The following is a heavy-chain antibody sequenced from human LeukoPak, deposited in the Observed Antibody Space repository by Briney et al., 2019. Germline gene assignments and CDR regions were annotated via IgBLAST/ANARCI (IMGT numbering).Heavy chain of an antibody. D-gene: IGHD4-11*01. CDR3: ARPLTGYSNTFVY. CDR2: VSYSGSP. CDR1: GGPIRGTSYY. J-gene: IGHJ4*02. Sequence: SETLSLTCIVSGGPIRGTSYYWGWIRQSPGKGLEWIGSVSYSGSPYYNPSLKSRVAITIDTSKNLFSLELTSVTAADTAVYYCARPLTGYSNTFVYWGQGTMVTVSS. V-gene: IGHV4-39*01.